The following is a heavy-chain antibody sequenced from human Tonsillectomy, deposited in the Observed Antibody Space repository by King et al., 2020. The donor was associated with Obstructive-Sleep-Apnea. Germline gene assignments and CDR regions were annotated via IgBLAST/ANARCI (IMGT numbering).Heavy chain of an antibody. J-gene: IGHJ4*02. CDR2: ISAYNGNI. D-gene: IGHD3-10*01. CDR3: ARGPRITMVRGTFDY. V-gene: IGHV1-18*04. CDR1: GYTFTSYG. Sequence: QLVQSGAEVKKPGASVKVSCKASGYTFTSYGISWVRQAPGQGLEWMGWISAYNGNINYPQKLQGRVTMTTDTSTSTAYMELRSLRSDDTAVYYCARGPRITMVRGTFDYWGQGTLVTVSS.